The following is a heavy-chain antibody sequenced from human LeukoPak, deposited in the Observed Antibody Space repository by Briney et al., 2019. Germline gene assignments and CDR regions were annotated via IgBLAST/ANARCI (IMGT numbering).Heavy chain of an antibody. Sequence: SETLSLTCTVSGDSISSGDYYWSWIRQPAGEGLEWIGRIYTSGSTNYNPSLKSRVTISVDTSKNQFSLKLSSVTAADTAVYYCARVVGGASGWYSYYYMDVWGKGTTVTISS. CDR1: GDSISSGDYY. V-gene: IGHV4-61*02. J-gene: IGHJ6*03. CDR2: IYTSGST. D-gene: IGHD6-19*01. CDR3: ARVVGGASGWYSYYYMDV.